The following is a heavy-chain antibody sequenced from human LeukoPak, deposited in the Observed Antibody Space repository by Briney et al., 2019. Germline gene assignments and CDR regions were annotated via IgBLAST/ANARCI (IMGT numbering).Heavy chain of an antibody. V-gene: IGHV1-69*04. CDR1: GGTFTKNA. CDR3: ARVQAVGVPVAIDAYYDYGMDV. CDR2: IIPIVGIE. J-gene: IGHJ6*02. Sequence: ASVKVSCKASGGTFTKNAMTWVRQAPGQGLEWMGRIIPIVGIEQYAQKFQGRLTITADKSSSTAYMELSSLRSEDTAVYYCARVQAVGVPVAIDAYYDYGMDVWGQGTTVTVSS. D-gene: IGHD2-2*02.